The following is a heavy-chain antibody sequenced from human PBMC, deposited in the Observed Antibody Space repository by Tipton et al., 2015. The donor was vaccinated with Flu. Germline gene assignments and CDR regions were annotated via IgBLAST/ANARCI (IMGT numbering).Heavy chain of an antibody. J-gene: IGHJ4*02. CDR1: GFTFSRNW. CDR2: IKPDGSEK. D-gene: IGHD4-17*01. V-gene: IGHV3-7*01. CDR3: AREGAAVTTLDY. Sequence: GSLRLSCADSGFTFSRNWMSWVRQAPGKGLEWVANIKPDGSEKYYVDSVKGRFTISRDNAKSSLYLQMSSLRVEDTAVYYCAREGAAVTTLDYWGQGTLVTVSS.